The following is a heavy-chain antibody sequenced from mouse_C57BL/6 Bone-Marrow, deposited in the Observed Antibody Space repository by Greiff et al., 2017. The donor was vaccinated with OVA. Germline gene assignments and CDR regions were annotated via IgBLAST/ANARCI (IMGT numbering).Heavy chain of an antibody. CDR3: ARREGYDYDWFAY. J-gene: IGHJ3*01. D-gene: IGHD2-4*01. Sequence: ESGAELVRPGASVKLSCKASGYTFTDYYINWVKQRPGQGLEWIARIYPGSGNTYYNEKFKGKATLTAEKSSSTAYMQLSSLTSEDSAVYFCARREGYDYDWFAYWGQGTLVTVSA. V-gene: IGHV1-76*01. CDR1: GYTFTDYY. CDR2: IYPGSGNT.